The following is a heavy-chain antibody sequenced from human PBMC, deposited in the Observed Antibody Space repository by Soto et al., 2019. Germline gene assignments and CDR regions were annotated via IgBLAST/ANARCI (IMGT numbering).Heavy chain of an antibody. CDR2: IIPIFGTA. D-gene: IGHD6-13*01. Sequence: QVQLVQSGAEVKKPGSSVKVSCKASGGTFSSYAISWVRQAPGQGLEWMGGIIPIFGTANYAQKFQGRVTITADESTSTAYMDLSSLRSEDTAVYYCARDRGYSSSWYSAVNWFDPWGQGTLVTVSS. V-gene: IGHV1-69*01. J-gene: IGHJ5*02. CDR3: ARDRGYSSSWYSAVNWFDP. CDR1: GGTFSSYA.